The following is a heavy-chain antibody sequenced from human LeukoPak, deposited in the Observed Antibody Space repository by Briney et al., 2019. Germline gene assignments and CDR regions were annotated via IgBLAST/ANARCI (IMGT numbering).Heavy chain of an antibody. D-gene: IGHD6-13*01. CDR2: INHSGST. V-gene: IGHV4-34*01. J-gene: IGHJ6*03. Sequence: SETLSLTCAVYGGSFSGYYWSWIRQPPGKGLEWIGEINHSGSTNYNPSLKSRVTISVDTSKNQFSLKLSSVTAADTAVYYCARRYSSSWGPYYYYMDVWGKGTTVTVSS. CDR1: GGSFSGYY. CDR3: ARRYSSSWGPYYYYMDV.